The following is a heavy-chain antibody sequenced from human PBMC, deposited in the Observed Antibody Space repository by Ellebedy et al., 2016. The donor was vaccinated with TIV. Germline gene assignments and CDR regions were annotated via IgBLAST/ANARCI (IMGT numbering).Heavy chain of an antibody. CDR2: INHSGST. CDR1: GGSFSAYY. CDR3: ARGGFDY. J-gene: IGHJ4*02. V-gene: IGHV4-34*01. Sequence: SETLSLTXVVYGGSFSAYYWSWIRQPPGKGLEWIGVINHSGSTNYNPSLKSRVTISVDTSKNQFSLKLNSVTAADTAVYYCARGGFDYWGQGTLVTVSS.